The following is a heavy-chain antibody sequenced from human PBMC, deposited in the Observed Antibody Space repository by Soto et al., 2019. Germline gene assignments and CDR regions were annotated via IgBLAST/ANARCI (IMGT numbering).Heavy chain of an antibody. CDR1: GYTFTTYG. CDR3: VRGAILEANRPHYYYGLDV. Sequence: ASVKVSCKAFGYTFTTYGLSWVRQAPGQGLEWMGWVSPYNGNTYYTPRLQGRVTMTTDTSTSTAYMSLRSLRSDDTAIYYCVRGAILEANRPHYYYGLDVWGQGTPVTVSS. D-gene: IGHD1-1*01. CDR2: VSPYNGNT. V-gene: IGHV1-18*01. J-gene: IGHJ6*02.